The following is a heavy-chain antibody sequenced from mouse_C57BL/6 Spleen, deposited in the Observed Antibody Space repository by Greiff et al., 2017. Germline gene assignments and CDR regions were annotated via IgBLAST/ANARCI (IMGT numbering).Heavy chain of an antibody. J-gene: IGHJ2*01. CDR2: INPSSGYT. V-gene: IGHV1-4*01. D-gene: IGHD3-2*02. CDR1: GYTFTSYT. Sequence: QVQLMESGAELARPGASVKMSCKASGYTFTSYTMHWVKQRPGQGLAWIGYINPSSGYTKYNQKFKDKATLTADKSSSTAYMQRSSLTSEDSAVYYWAGSGGSGYDYFDYWGQGTT. CDR3: AGSGGSGYDYFDY.